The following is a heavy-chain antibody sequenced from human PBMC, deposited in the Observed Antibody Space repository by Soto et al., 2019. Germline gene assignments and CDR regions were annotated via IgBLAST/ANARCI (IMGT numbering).Heavy chain of an antibody. J-gene: IGHJ2*01. D-gene: IGHD4-17*01. CDR3: ARGIPEPHYEDYSYLDL. Sequence: QVQLQESGPGLVQPSETLSLICTVSGGSISSYFWSWIRQPAGKGLEWSGYIYNSGSTNYNPSLKSRVTISVDTSKNQFSLKLTSVTAADTAVYYCARGIPEPHYEDYSYLDLWGRGTLVTVSS. CDR1: GGSISSYF. V-gene: IGHV4-59*01. CDR2: IYNSGST.